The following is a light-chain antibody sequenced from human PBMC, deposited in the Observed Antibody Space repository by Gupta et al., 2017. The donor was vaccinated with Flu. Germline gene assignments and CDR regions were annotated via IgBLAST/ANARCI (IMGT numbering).Light chain of an antibody. CDR2: AAS. V-gene: IGKV1-39*01. Sequence: SSLSASVGDRVTITCRASQTIIKYLNWYQQKPGKAPKLLIYAASTLQSGVPYRISGGGFETDFTLTIDNLQPEDSATYYCQQSYKTAALTFGGGTKVEIK. J-gene: IGKJ4*01. CDR1: QTIIKY. CDR3: QQSYKTAALT.